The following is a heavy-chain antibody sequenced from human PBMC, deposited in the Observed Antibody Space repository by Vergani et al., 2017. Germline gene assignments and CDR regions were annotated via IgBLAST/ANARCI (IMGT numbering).Heavy chain of an antibody. D-gene: IGHD3-3*01. J-gene: IGHJ6*03. CDR1: GFTVSSNY. CDR2: IYSGGST. CDR3: ARIRCLEWKSYYYYYMDV. Sequence: EVQLVETGGGLIQPGGSLRLSCAASGFTVSSNYMSWVRQAPGKGLEWVSVIYSGGSTYYADSVKGRFTISRDNSKNTLYLQMNSLRAEDTAVYYCARIRCLEWKSYYYYYMDVWGKGTTVTVSS. V-gene: IGHV3-53*02.